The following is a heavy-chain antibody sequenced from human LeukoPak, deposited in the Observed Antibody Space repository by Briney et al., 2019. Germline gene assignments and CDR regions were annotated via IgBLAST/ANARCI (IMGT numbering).Heavy chain of an antibody. V-gene: IGHV4-59*01. CDR3: ARGTYYYDSSNREDWFDP. J-gene: IGHJ5*02. Sequence: PSETLSLTCIVSGGSISGYYLSWIRQPPGKGLEWIGYIYYSGNTNYNPPLKSRVTISVDTSKNQFSLKLSSVTAADTAVYFCARGTYYYDSSNREDWFDPWGQGTLVTVSS. CDR2: IYYSGNT. D-gene: IGHD3-22*01. CDR1: GGSISGYY.